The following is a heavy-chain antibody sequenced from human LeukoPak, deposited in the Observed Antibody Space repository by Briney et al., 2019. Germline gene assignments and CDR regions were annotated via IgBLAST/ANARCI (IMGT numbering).Heavy chain of an antibody. D-gene: IGHD5-12*01. CDR1: GFTFSSYS. V-gene: IGHV3-21*04. CDR2: ISSSSSYI. J-gene: IGHJ4*02. Sequence: PGGSLRLSCAASGFTFSSYSMNWVRQAPGKGLEWVSSISSSSSYIYYADSVKGRFTISRDNAKNSLYLQMNSLRAEDTAVYYCASCLRGYSGYSDYWGQGTLVTVSS. CDR3: ASCLRGYSGYSDY.